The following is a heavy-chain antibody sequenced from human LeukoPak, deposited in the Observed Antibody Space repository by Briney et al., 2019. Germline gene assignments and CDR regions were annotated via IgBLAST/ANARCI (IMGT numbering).Heavy chain of an antibody. Sequence: SVTVSCKASGGTFSSYAISWVRQAPGQGLEWMGGIIPIFGTANYAQKFQGRVTITADESTSTAYMELSSLRSEDTAVYYCARDRYSSGWGPSSFDPWGQGTLVTVSS. D-gene: IGHD6-19*01. CDR1: GGTFSSYA. CDR2: IIPIFGTA. J-gene: IGHJ5*02. CDR3: ARDRYSSGWGPSSFDP. V-gene: IGHV1-69*01.